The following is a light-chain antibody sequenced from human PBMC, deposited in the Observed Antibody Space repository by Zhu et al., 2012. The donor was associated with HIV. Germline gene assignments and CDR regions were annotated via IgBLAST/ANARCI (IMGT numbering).Light chain of an antibody. J-gene: IGKJ4*01. V-gene: IGKV3-20*01. CDR2: DAS. CDR1: QSVSIY. Sequence: EIVLTQSPATLSLSPGERATLSCRASQSVSIYLAWYQQKPGQAPRLLIYDASSRATGIPDRFSGSASGTDFTLIITRLEPEDFVVYYCQQYGSSPVTFGGGTKVEIK. CDR3: QQYGSSPVT.